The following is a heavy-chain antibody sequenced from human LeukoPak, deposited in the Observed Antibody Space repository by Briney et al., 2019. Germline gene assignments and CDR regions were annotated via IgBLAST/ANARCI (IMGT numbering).Heavy chain of an antibody. CDR3: AREDGIAAAGAPHYNWFDP. CDR1: GYTFTGYY. V-gene: IGHV1-2*04. Sequence: ASVKVSCKASGYTFTGYYMHWVRQAPGQGLEWMGRINPNSGGTNYAQKFQGWVTMTRDTSISTAYMELSRLRSDDTAVYYCAREDGIAAAGAPHYNWFDPWGQGTLVTVSS. CDR2: INPNSGGT. J-gene: IGHJ5*02. D-gene: IGHD6-13*01.